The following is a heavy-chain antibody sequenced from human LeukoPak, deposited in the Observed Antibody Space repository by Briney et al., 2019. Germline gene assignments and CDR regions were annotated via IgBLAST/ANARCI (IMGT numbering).Heavy chain of an antibody. CDR2: ISYDGSNK. CDR3: AKGEKWELQSGSFDY. J-gene: IGHJ4*02. D-gene: IGHD1-26*01. CDR1: GFTFSSYG. Sequence: PGGSLRLSCAASGFTFSSYGMHWVRQAPGKGLEWVAVISYDGSNKYYADSVKGRFTISRDNAKNSLYLQMNSLRAEDTALYYCAKGEKWELQSGSFDYWGQGTLVTVSS. V-gene: IGHV3-30*18.